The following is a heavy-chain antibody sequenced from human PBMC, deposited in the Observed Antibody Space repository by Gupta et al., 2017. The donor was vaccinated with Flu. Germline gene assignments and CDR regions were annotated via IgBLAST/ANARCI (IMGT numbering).Heavy chain of an antibody. J-gene: IGHJ4*02. D-gene: IGHD3-22*01. CDR1: GFTFRDYY. V-gene: IGHV3-11*01. Sequence: VQLVESGGGLVKPGGSLRLSCAASGFTFRDYYMGWIRQTPGKGLEWVSYISSSGTTIYYADSVRGRFTASRDNVKNSLYLQMNSLRAEDTAVYYCARDLQGLRGYCDSSDTKDCWGQGTLVTVSS. CDR2: ISSSGTTI. CDR3: ARDLQGLRGYCDSSDTKDC.